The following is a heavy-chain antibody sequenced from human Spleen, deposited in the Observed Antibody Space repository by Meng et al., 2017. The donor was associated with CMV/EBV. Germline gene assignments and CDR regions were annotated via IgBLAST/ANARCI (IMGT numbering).Heavy chain of an antibody. CDR1: GLTFSDYG. CDR3: AKLRYGYFDY. CDR2: IGAKAGGT. D-gene: IGHD3-9*01. Sequence: GESLKISCEASGLTFSDYGMSWVRQAPGKGLEWVSAIGAKAGGTYYADSVKGRFTISRDNAKNTLFLQMNSLRAEDTAVYYCAKLRYGYFDYWGQGILVTVSS. V-gene: IGHV3-23*01. J-gene: IGHJ4*02.